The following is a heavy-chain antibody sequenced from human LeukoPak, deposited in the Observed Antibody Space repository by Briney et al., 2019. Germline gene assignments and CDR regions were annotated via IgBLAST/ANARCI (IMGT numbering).Heavy chain of an antibody. Sequence: SVKVSCKASGGTVSSYAISWVRQAPGQGLEWMGGIIPIFGTANYAQKFQGRVTITTDESTSTAYMELSSLRSEDTAVYYCARGYYYDSSGYSDLDYWGQGTLVTASS. V-gene: IGHV1-69*05. CDR3: ARGYYYDSSGYSDLDY. CDR1: GGTVSSYA. D-gene: IGHD3-22*01. J-gene: IGHJ4*02. CDR2: IIPIFGTA.